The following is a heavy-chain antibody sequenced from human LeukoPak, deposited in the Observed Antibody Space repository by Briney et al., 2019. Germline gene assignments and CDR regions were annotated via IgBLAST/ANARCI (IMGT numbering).Heavy chain of an antibody. CDR3: AREVVGSGSYYKDY. CDR2: ISTYNDNT. CDR1: GYTFTKYG. J-gene: IGHJ4*02. V-gene: IGHV1-18*01. D-gene: IGHD3-10*01. Sequence: GASVKVSCKASGYTFTKYGISWVRQAPGQGLEWMGWISTYNDNTNYAQKFQGRVTMTTDTSTSTVYMELRSLRSDDTAVYYCAREVVGSGSYYKDYCGQGTLVTVSS.